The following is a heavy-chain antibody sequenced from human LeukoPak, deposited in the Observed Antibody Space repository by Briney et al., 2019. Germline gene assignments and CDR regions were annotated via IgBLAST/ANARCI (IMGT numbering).Heavy chain of an antibody. V-gene: IGHV4-34*01. CDR2: INHSGST. D-gene: IGHD5-18*01. CDR1: GGSFSGYY. CDR3: AGQLWLIGIDY. J-gene: IGHJ4*02. Sequence: SETLSLTCAVYGGSFSGYYWSWIRQPPGKGLEWIGEINHSGSTNYNPSLKSRVTISVDTSKNQFSLKLSSVTAADTAVYYCAGQLWLIGIDYWGQGTLVTVSS.